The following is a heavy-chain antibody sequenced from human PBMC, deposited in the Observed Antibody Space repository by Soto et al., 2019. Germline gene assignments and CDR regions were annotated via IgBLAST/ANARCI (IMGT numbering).Heavy chain of an antibody. CDR2: IYYSGST. CDR3: ARDTLAAAGNHRGYYYYGMDV. Sequence: SETLSLTCTVSGGSISSYYWSWIRQPPGKGLEWIGYIYYSGSTNYNPSLKSRVTISVDTSKNQFSLKLSSVTAADTAVYYCARDTLAAAGNHRGYYYYGMDVWGQGTTVTVSS. J-gene: IGHJ6*02. CDR1: GGSISSYY. D-gene: IGHD6-13*01. V-gene: IGHV4-59*01.